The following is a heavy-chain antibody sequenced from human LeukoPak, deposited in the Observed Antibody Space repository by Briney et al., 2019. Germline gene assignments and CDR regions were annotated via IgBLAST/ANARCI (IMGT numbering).Heavy chain of an antibody. Sequence: PSETLSLTCTVSGGSISSYYWSWIRQPPGKGLEWIGYIYYSRSTNYNPSLKSRVTISVDTSKNQFSLKLSSVTAEDTAVYYCARHGYSSGWGNEYFQHWGQGTLVTVSS. CDR2: IYYSRST. V-gene: IGHV4-59*08. J-gene: IGHJ1*01. CDR1: GGSISSYY. CDR3: ARHGYSSGWGNEYFQH. D-gene: IGHD6-19*01.